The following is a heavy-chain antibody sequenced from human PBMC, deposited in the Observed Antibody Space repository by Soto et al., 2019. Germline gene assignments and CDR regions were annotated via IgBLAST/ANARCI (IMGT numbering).Heavy chain of an antibody. J-gene: IGHJ6*02. V-gene: IGHV1-69*01. CDR1: GGTFSSYA. CDR2: IIPIFGTA. CDR3: AREDIVVVVAATGWYGMDV. D-gene: IGHD2-15*01. Sequence: QVQLVQSGAEVKKPGSSVKVSCKASGGTFSSYAISWVRQAPGQGLEWMGGIIPIFGTANYAQKFQGRVTITADESTSTAYMELSSLRSEDTAVYYCAREDIVVVVAATGWYGMDVWGQGTTVTVSS.